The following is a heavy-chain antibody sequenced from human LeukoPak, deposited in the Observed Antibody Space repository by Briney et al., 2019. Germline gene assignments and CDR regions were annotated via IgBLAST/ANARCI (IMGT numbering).Heavy chain of an antibody. Sequence: SETLSLTCTVSGGSISSYHWSWIRQPPGKGLEWIGCIYASGNTNYNPSLKSRVTISVDTSKNQFSLKLSSVTAADTAVYYCARIRGYSGYDPHFDYWGQGTLVTVSS. V-gene: IGHV4-59*12. CDR1: GGSISSYH. D-gene: IGHD5-12*01. CDR3: ARIRGYSGYDPHFDY. J-gene: IGHJ4*02. CDR2: IYASGNT.